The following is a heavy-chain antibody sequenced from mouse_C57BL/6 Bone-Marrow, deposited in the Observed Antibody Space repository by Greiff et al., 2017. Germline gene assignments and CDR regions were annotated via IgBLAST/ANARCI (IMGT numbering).Heavy chain of an antibody. CDR2: IKPSSGYT. V-gene: IGHV1-4*01. D-gene: IGHD2-3*01. Sequence: QVQLKQSGAELARPGASVKMSCKASGYTFTSYTMHWVKQRPGQGLEWIGYIKPSSGYTKYNQKFKDKATLTADKSSSTAYMQLSSLTSEDSAVYYCARRRWLLRVYAMDYWGQGTSVTVSS. CDR1: GYTFTSYT. J-gene: IGHJ4*01. CDR3: ARRRWLLRVYAMDY.